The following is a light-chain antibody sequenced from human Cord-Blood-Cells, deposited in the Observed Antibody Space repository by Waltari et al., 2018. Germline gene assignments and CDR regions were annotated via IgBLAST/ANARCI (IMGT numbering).Light chain of an antibody. CDR3: CSYAGSYTYV. J-gene: IGLJ1*01. CDR2: DVS. V-gene: IGLV2-11*01. CDR1: ISDVCGYNY. Sequence: QSALTQPRSVSGSPGQSVTISCTGTISDVCGYNYVSCYQQHPGKAPKLMIYDVSKRPSGVPDRFSGSKTGNTASLTISGLQAEDEADYYCCSYAGSYTYVFGTGTKVTVL.